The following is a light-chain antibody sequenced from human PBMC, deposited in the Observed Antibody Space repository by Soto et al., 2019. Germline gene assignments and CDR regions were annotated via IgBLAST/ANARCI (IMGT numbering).Light chain of an antibody. CDR1: SSNVGVNY. V-gene: IGLV1-47*01. CDR3: AAWDDSLSGRV. Sequence: QSVLTQPPSASGTPGQRVTISCSGSSSNVGVNYVYWYQQLPGTAPKLLIYTNNQRPSGVPDRFSGSKSGTSASLAISGLRSEDEADYYCAAWDDSLSGRVFGGGTKLTVL. J-gene: IGLJ3*02. CDR2: TNN.